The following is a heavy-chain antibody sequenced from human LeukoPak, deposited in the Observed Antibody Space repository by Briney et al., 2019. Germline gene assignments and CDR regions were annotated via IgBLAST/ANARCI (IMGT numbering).Heavy chain of an antibody. D-gene: IGHD6-19*01. CDR2: ISAYNGNT. J-gene: IGHJ4*02. V-gene: IGHV1-18*01. Sequence: ASVKVSCKASGYTFTSYGISWVRQAPGQGLEWTGWISAYNGNTNYAQKLQGRVTMTTDTSTSTAYMELRSLRSDDTAVYYCARDHRPYSSGWRPIDYWGQGTLVTVSS. CDR3: ARDHRPYSSGWRPIDY. CDR1: GYTFTSYG.